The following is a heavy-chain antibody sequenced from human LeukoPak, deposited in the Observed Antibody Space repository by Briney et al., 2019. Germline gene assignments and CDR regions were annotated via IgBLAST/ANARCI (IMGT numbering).Heavy chain of an antibody. Sequence: SVKVSCKASGFTFTSSAVQWVRQARGQRLEWIAWIVVGSGNTNYAQKFQERVTITRDMSTSTAYMELSSLRSEDTAVYYCAADLKPYYYDSSGYGYWGQGTLVTVSS. J-gene: IGHJ4*02. V-gene: IGHV1-58*01. CDR1: GFTFTSSA. D-gene: IGHD3-22*01. CDR2: IVVGSGNT. CDR3: AADLKPYYYDSSGYGY.